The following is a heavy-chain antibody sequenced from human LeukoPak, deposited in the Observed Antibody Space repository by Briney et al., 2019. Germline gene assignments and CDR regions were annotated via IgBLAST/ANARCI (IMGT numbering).Heavy chain of an antibody. CDR2: INPNSGGT. D-gene: IGHD3-10*01. CDR3: AKGYYYGSGSYYNTFDY. Sequence: ASVKVSCKASGYTFTGYYMHWVRQAPGQGLEWMGWINPNSGGTNYAQKFQGRVTMTRDTSISTAYMELSRLRSDDTAVYYCAKGYYYGSGSYYNTFDYWGQGTLVPVSS. V-gene: IGHV1-2*02. J-gene: IGHJ4*02. CDR1: GYTFTGYY.